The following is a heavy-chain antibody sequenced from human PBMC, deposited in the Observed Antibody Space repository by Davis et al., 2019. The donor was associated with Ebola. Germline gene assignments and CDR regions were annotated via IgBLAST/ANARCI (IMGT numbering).Heavy chain of an antibody. Sequence: GESLKISCEASGFSFSDHNMDWVRQAPGKGLEWVGRIRGKVHSYTTEYAASVKGRFTISRDDSKNSLYLQMNSLKTEETAVYYCVRDSRSYSLDYWGQGTLVTVSP. CDR1: GFSFSDHN. CDR2: IRGKVHSYTT. V-gene: IGHV3-72*01. J-gene: IGHJ4*02. D-gene: IGHD3-10*01. CDR3: VRDSRSYSLDY.